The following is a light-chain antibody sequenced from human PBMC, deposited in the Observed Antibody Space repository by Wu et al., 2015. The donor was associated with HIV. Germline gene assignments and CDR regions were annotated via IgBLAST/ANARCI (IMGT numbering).Light chain of an antibody. CDR1: QSVSRF. J-gene: IGKJ1*01. V-gene: IGKV3-11*01. Sequence: EIVLTQSPDTLSAFPGERATLSCRASQSVSRFLAWYQHKPGQAPRVLIYDTSNRAAGIPTRFSGSGFGTDFTLTISSLEPEDFAVYYCHQRTTWPRTFGQGTKVEVK. CDR3: HQRTTWPRT. CDR2: DTS.